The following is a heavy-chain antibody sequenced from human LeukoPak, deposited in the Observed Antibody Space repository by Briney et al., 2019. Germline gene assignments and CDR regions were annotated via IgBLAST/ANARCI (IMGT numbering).Heavy chain of an antibody. J-gene: IGHJ4*02. Sequence: SETLSLTCAVYGGSFSGYYWSWIRHPPGKGLEWIGEINHSGSTNYNPSLKSRVTISVDTSKNQFSLKLSSVTAADTAVYYCALQGTGLDCSGGSCYSLNFDYWGQGTLVTVSS. CDR2: INHSGST. CDR1: GGSFSGYY. CDR3: ALQGTGLDCSGGSCYSLNFDY. V-gene: IGHV4-34*01. D-gene: IGHD2-15*01.